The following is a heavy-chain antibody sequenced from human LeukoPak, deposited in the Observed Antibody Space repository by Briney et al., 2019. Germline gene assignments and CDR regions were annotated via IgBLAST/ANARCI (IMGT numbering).Heavy chain of an antibody. CDR2: IIPIFGTA. V-gene: IGHV1-69*13. D-gene: IGHD2-15*01. CDR3: ARECSGGSCYPTGGD. Sequence: VASVKVSCKASGGTFSSYAISWVRQAPGQGLEWMGGIIPIFGTANYAQKFQGRVTITADESTSTAYMELSSLRSEDTAVYYCARECSGGSCYPTGGDWGQGTLVTVSS. CDR1: GGTFSSYA. J-gene: IGHJ4*02.